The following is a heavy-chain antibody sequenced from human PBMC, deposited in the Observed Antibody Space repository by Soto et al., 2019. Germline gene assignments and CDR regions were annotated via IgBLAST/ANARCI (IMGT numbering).Heavy chain of an antibody. CDR3: ASARWDY. J-gene: IGHJ4*02. CDR2: IYHDGST. Sequence: PGGSLRLSCAASGFTFSRYAMSWVRQPPGKGLDWIGEIYHDGSTNYDPSLKSRVTISVDTSKNQFSLKLSSVTAADTAIYYCASARWDYWGQGTLVTVSS. V-gene: IGHV4-34*01. CDR1: GFTFSRYA.